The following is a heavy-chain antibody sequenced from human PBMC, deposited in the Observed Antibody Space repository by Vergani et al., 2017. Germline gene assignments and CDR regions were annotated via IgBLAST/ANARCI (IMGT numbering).Heavy chain of an antibody. CDR2: INPSGGNT. V-gene: IGHV1-46*03. J-gene: IGHJ4*02. Sequence: QVQVVQSGAEVKKSGASVKVSCKTSGYTFSNYYMHWVRQAPGQGLEWMGIINPSGGNTNYAQEFQGRVTMTRDTSTSTVYMELSSLRSEDTAIYYCARGDYGILTGYRYWGQGTLVTVSA. CDR3: ARGDYGILTGYRY. D-gene: IGHD3-9*01. CDR1: GYTFSNYY.